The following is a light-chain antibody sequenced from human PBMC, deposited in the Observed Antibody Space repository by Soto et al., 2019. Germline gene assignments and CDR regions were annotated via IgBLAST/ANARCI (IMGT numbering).Light chain of an antibody. CDR3: QQSNNYPWT. CDR2: EAA. J-gene: IGKJ1*01. Sequence: DIPMTQSPSTLSASVGARVTITCRASQYIHNSLAWYQQKPGEAPKLLIYEAANLESGVPSRFSGSGTGTEFTLTISSLQPDDFATYYCQQSNNYPWTFGQGTRVEI. V-gene: IGKV1-5*03. CDR1: QYIHNS.